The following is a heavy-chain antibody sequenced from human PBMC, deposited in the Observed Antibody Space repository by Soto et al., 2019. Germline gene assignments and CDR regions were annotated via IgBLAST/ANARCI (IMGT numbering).Heavy chain of an antibody. J-gene: IGHJ4*02. D-gene: IGHD1-26*01. CDR2: ISYDGSEK. V-gene: IGHV3-30*18. CDR1: GFTFSSLG. Sequence: QVQLVESGGGVVQPGRSLRPSCAASGFTFSSLGMHWVRQAPGKGLEWVAVISYDGSEKYYADSVKGRFTISRDNSKNTLSLQMNSLRAEDTAVYYCVKERTGTWDFDYWGQGTLVTVSS. CDR3: VKERTGTWDFDY.